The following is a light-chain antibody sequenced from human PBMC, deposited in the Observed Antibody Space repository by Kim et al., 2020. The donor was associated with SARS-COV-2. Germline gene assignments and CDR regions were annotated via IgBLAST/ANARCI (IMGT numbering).Light chain of an antibody. Sequence: VSPGQTASITCSGDKLGDKYACWYQQKPGQSPVLVIYQDSKRPSGIPERFSGSNSGNTATLTISGTQAMDEADYYCQAWDSSTAAVFGGGTQLTV. V-gene: IGLV3-1*01. J-gene: IGLJ2*01. CDR1: KLGDKY. CDR3: QAWDSSTAAV. CDR2: QDS.